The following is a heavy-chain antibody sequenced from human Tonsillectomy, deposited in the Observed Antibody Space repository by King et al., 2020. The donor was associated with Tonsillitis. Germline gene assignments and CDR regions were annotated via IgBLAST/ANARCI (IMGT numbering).Heavy chain of an antibody. CDR1: GDSVSSNSAA. CDR2: TFYRSKWYN. D-gene: IGHD7-27*01. V-gene: IGHV6-1*01. Sequence: VQLQQSGPGLVRPSQTLSLTCAISGDSVSSNSAAWSWIRQSPSRGLEWLGRTFYRSKWYNNYAVSVKSRVTINADTSKNQFSLQLNSVTPEDTAVYYCVRDGGTWGNAYTMDVWGQGTTVTVSS. CDR3: VRDGGTWGNAYTMDV. J-gene: IGHJ6*02.